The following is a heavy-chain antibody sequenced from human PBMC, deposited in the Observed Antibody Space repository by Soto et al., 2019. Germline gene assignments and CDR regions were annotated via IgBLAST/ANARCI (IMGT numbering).Heavy chain of an antibody. Sequence: GGSLRLSCAASGFTFSSYSMSWVRQAPGKGLEWISYISQSLATIYYADSVRGRFTVSRDHAKNSLYLQMNSLRAEDTAVYYCARDDSGWYLGYWGQGTLVTVSS. CDR3: ARDDSGWYLGY. V-gene: IGHV3-48*01. CDR1: GFTFSSYS. J-gene: IGHJ4*02. D-gene: IGHD6-19*01. CDR2: ISQSLATI.